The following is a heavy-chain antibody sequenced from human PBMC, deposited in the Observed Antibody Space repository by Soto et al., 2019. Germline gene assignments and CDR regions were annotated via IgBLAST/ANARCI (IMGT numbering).Heavy chain of an antibody. D-gene: IGHD6-13*01. Sequence: TLSLTCTVSGGSISSYYWSWIRQPPGKALEWLALIYWDDEKRYSPSLKSRLTITKDTSKNLVVLTMTNMDPVDTGTYYCAHRLDSSSWDRKFYFDYWGQGTLVTVSS. J-gene: IGHJ4*02. CDR2: IYWDDEK. CDR3: AHRLDSSSWDRKFYFDY. CDR1: GGSISSYYW. V-gene: IGHV2-5*08.